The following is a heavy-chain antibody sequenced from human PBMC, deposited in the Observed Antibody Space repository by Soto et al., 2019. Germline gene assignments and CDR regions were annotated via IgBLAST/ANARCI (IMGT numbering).Heavy chain of an antibody. CDR3: AKLTHRTTMRESDY. Sequence: EVQLLESGGGLVQPGGSLRPSCAASGFTFSSYAMSWVRQAPGKGLEWVSAISGSGGSTYYADSVKGRFTISRDNSKNTLYLQMNSLRAEDTAVYYCAKLTHRTTMRESDYWGQGTLVTVSS. CDR1: GFTFSSYA. V-gene: IGHV3-23*01. J-gene: IGHJ4*02. D-gene: IGHD4-17*01. CDR2: ISGSGGST.